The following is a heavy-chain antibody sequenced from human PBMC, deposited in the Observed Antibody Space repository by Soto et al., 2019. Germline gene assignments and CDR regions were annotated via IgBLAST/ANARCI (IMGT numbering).Heavy chain of an antibody. CDR3: VRDGSKTLRDWFDP. J-gene: IGHJ5*02. D-gene: IGHD3-10*01. CDR1: GASISKFY. V-gene: IGHV4-4*07. Sequence: ETLSLSCGVSGASISKFYWSWIRKTAGKGLEWMGRVYATGTTDYNPSLRSRVAMSVDISRKTFSLRLTSVTAADTGMYYCVRDGSKTLRDWFDPWGQGKLVTVSS. CDR2: VYATGTT.